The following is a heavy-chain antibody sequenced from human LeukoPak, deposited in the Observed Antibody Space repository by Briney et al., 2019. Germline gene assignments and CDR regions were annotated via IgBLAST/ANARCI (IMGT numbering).Heavy chain of an antibody. D-gene: IGHD3/OR15-3a*01. CDR1: GFTFSTYG. V-gene: IGHV3-33*06. Sequence: GGSLRLSCAPSGFTFSTYGMYWVGQAPAKGLEWAALIWNDGSKKYYADSVKGRFTISRDNSKNTLYLQMNSLRAEDTAMYYCAKGAFWTGYSEYFDPWGQGILVTVSS. CDR2: IWNDGSKK. CDR3: AKGAFWTGYSEYFDP. J-gene: IGHJ4*02.